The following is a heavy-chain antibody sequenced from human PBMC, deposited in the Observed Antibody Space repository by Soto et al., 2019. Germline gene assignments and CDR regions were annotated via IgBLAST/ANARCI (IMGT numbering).Heavy chain of an antibody. J-gene: IGHJ4*02. CDR3: ARHVAVPSTRGFDY. Sequence: QVQLQESGPGLVKPSGTLFLTCAVSGGSISDNWWSWVRQPPGKGLEWIGEIYHSGTTYYTPSLRSRVVILVDTSASQISLTLSSVTAADTAVYYCARHVAVPSTRGFDYWGPGTLVAVSS. CDR1: GGSISDNW. CDR2: IYHSGTT. D-gene: IGHD2-21*01. V-gene: IGHV4-4*02.